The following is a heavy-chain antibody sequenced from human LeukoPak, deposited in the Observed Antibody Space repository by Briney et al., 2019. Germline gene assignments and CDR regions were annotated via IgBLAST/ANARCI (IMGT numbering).Heavy chain of an antibody. CDR3: ARDQYYDSSGYLGY. CDR1: GFTFSDHY. J-gene: IGHJ4*02. Sequence: GGSLRLSCAASGFTFSDHYMSWIRQAPGKGLEWVSYISSSGSTIYYADSVKGRFTISRDNAKNSLYLQMNSLRAEDTAVYYCARDQYYDSSGYLGYWGQGTLVTVSS. CDR2: ISSSGSTI. V-gene: IGHV3-11*01. D-gene: IGHD3-22*01.